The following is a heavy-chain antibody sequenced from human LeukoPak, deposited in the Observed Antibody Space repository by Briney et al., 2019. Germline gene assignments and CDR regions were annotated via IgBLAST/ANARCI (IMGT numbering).Heavy chain of an antibody. V-gene: IGHV1-2*02. Sequence: ASVKISCKVSGYTFTDYYMHWVRQAPGQGLEWMGGINPNSGGTNYAQKFQGRVTMTRDTSISTVYMELSRLRSDDTAVYYCARVFVYGDYYDAFDIWGQGTMVTVSS. CDR3: ARVFVYGDYYDAFDI. J-gene: IGHJ3*02. CDR2: INPNSGGT. CDR1: GYTFTDYY. D-gene: IGHD4-17*01.